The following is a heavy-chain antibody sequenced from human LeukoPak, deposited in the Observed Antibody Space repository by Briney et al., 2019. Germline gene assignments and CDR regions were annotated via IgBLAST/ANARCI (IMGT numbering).Heavy chain of an antibody. CDR3: ARHGLSFTNYGDYVYYFDY. Sequence: ASVKVSCKASGYTFTSYGISWVRQAPGQGLEWMGWISAYNGNTNYAQKLQGRVTMTTDTSTSTAYMELRSLRSDDTAVYYCARHGLSFTNYGDYVYYFDYWGQGTLVTVSS. CDR2: ISAYNGNT. CDR1: GYTFTSYG. J-gene: IGHJ4*02. V-gene: IGHV1-18*01. D-gene: IGHD4-17*01.